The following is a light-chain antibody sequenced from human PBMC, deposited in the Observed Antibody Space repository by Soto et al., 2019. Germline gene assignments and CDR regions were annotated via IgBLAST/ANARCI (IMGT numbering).Light chain of an antibody. J-gene: IGLJ3*02. V-gene: IGLV1-40*01. Sequence: QSVLTQSPSVSGAPGQRVTISCTGSSSNIGADSDVHWYQQLPGTPPKLLIYAYTNRPSGVPDRFSGSKSGTSASLAITGLQAEDEADYYCHSYDNGLSSWVFGGGTKLTVL. CDR3: HSYDNGLSSWV. CDR1: SSNIGADSD. CDR2: AYT.